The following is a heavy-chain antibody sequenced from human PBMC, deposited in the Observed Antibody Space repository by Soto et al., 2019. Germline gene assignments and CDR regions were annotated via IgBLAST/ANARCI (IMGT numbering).Heavy chain of an antibody. CDR1: RGSISTYY. D-gene: IGHD6-13*01. CDR3: ARGQDGSSWYDWVLDY. CDR2: IYYSGST. V-gene: IGHV4-59*01. Sequence: SETLSLTCTVSRGSISTYYWSWIRQPPGKGLEWIGYIYYSGSTNYNPSLKSRVTISVDTSKNQFSLKLNSVTAADTAVYYCARGQDGSSWYDWVLDYWGQGTLVTVSS. J-gene: IGHJ4*02.